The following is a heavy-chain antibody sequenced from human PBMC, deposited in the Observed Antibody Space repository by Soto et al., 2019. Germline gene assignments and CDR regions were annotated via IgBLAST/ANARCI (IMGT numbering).Heavy chain of an antibody. V-gene: IGHV1-18*01. CDR2: ISGYNGDP. CDR3: GTHGQPPYGYYGLDV. J-gene: IGHJ6*01. CDR1: GYTFTRYG. D-gene: IGHD4-17*01. Sequence: QGHLVQSGAEVKKPGTSVKVSCKASGYTFTRYGFSWVRQAPGQGLEWMGWISGYNGDPNYAHNRQGRGTMTIDTYRSTAYMELRSRTSDDPAVYYCGTHGQPPYGYYGLDVWGQGPTVTVSS.